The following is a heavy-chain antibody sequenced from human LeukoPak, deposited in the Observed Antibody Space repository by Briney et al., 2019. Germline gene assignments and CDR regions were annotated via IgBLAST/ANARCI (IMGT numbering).Heavy chain of an antibody. CDR3: ARRGKMNYYYYYMDV. D-gene: IGHD5-24*01. V-gene: IGHV5-51*01. J-gene: IGHJ6*03. CDR1: GYRFISYW. CDR2: IYPGDSDT. Sequence: GESLKISCKGSGYRFISYWIGWVRQMPGKGLEWMGIIYPGDSDTRYSPSFQGQVTISADKSISTAYLQWSSLKASDTAMYYCARRGKMNYYYYYMDVWGKGTTVTVSS.